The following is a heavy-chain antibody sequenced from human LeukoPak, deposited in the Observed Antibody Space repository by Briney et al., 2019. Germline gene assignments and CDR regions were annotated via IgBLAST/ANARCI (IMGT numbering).Heavy chain of an antibody. CDR2: ISYDGSNK. D-gene: IGHD6-13*01. CDR3: AKDSGSSLIAAAVVPLDY. Sequence: PGGSLRLSCAASGFTFSSYAMHWVRQAPGKGLEWVAVISYDGSNKYYADSVKGRFTISRDNSKNTLYLQMNSLRAEDTAVYYCAKDSGSSLIAAAVVPLDYWGQGTLVTVSS. J-gene: IGHJ4*02. V-gene: IGHV3-30-3*01. CDR1: GFTFSSYA.